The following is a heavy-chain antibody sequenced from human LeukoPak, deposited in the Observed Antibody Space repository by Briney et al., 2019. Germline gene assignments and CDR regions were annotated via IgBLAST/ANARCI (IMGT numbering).Heavy chain of an antibody. CDR2: IIPIFGTA. J-gene: IGHJ4*02. CDR3: ARDPRSLRYFDWSYFDY. D-gene: IGHD3-9*01. Sequence: ASVKVSCKASGGTFSSYAISWVRQAPGQGLEWMGGIIPIFGTANYAQKFQGRVTITADESTSTAYMELSSLRSEDTAVYYCARDPRSLRYFDWSYFDYWGQGTLVTVSS. CDR1: GGTFSSYA. V-gene: IGHV1-69*01.